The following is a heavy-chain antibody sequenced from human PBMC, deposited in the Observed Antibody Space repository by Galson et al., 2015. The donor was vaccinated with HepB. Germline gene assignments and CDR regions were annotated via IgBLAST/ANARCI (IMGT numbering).Heavy chain of an antibody. V-gene: IGHV1-3*01. J-gene: IGHJ4*02. CDR1: GYTFTSYA. Sequence: SVKVSCKASGYTFTSYAMHWVRQAPGQRLEWMGWINAGNGNTKYSQKFQGRVTITRDTSASTAYMELSSLRSEDTAVYYCARSGLQGLTVFTYYDFWSGYKNVIDYWGQGTLVTVSS. CDR3: ARSGLQGLTVFTYYDFWSGYKNVIDY. D-gene: IGHD3-3*01. CDR2: INAGNGNT.